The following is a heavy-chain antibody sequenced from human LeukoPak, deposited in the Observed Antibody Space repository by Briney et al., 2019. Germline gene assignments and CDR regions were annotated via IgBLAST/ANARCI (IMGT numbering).Heavy chain of an antibody. CDR3: ARAPHYYDSSGYYYNY. J-gene: IGHJ4*02. Sequence: GASVKVSCKASGYTFTDYYIRWVRQAPGQGLEWMGWINPNNGGTNYAQKFQGRVTMTRDTSISTAYMELSRLRSDDTAVYYCARAPHYYDSSGYYYNYWGQGTLVTVSS. V-gene: IGHV1-2*02. CDR2: INPNNGGT. CDR1: GYTFTDYY. D-gene: IGHD3-22*01.